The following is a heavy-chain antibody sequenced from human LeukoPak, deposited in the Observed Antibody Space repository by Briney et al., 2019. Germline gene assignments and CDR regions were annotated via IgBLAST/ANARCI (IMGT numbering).Heavy chain of an antibody. Sequence: GRSLRLSCAASGFTFSSYGMHWVRQAPGKGLEWVAVISYDGSNKYYADSVKGRFTIPRDNSKNTLYLQMNSLRAEDTAVYYCAKDPGGSYDNWFDPWGQGTLVTVSS. CDR3: AKDPGGSYDNWFDP. D-gene: IGHD2-15*01. CDR2: ISYDGSNK. V-gene: IGHV3-30*18. CDR1: GFTFSSYG. J-gene: IGHJ5*02.